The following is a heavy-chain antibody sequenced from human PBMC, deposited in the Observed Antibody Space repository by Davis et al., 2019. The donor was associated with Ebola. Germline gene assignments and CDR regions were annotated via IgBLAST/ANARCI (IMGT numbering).Heavy chain of an antibody. V-gene: IGHV3-30*14. J-gene: IGHJ4*02. D-gene: IGHD3-10*01. CDR2: ISSDSNFK. Sequence: GESLKISCAASGFTFRNSAMHWVRQAPGKGLEWLSLISSDSNFKYYAASMQGRVTVSRDNSKSTLFLQLNSLRTDDTAVYYCAKDGSETSQHQNFFASWGQGALVTVSS. CDR1: GFTFRNSA. CDR3: AKDGSETSQHQNFFAS.